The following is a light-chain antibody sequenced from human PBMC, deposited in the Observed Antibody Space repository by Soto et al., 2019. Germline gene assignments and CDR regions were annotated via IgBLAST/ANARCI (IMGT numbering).Light chain of an antibody. CDR2: AAS. CDR1: QSISSY. Sequence: DIQMTQSPSSLSASVGDRVTITCRASQSISSYLNWYQQKPGKAPKLLIYAASSLQRSVPSTFSGSGSGTDFTLTISSLQPADFATNYCQQRYSPPYTFCPGTTVDIK. J-gene: IGKJ3*01. CDR3: QQRYSPPYT. V-gene: IGKV1-39*01.